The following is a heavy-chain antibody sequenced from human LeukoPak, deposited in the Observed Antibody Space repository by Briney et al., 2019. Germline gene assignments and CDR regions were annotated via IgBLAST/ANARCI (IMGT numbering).Heavy chain of an antibody. CDR2: IRYDGSNK. CDR3: AKDFEAYGSGSYKEYYFDY. J-gene: IGHJ4*02. Sequence: GGSLRLSCAASGFTFSSYGMHWVRQAPGKGLEWVAFIRYDGSNKYYADSVKGRFTISRDNSKNTLYLQMNSLRAEDTAVYYCAKDFEAYGSGSYKEYYFDYWGQGTLVTVSS. CDR1: GFTFSSYG. V-gene: IGHV3-30*02. D-gene: IGHD3-10*01.